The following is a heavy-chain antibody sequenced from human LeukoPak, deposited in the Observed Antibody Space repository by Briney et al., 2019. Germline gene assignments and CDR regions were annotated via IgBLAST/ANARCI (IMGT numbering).Heavy chain of an antibody. J-gene: IGHJ4*02. CDR2: IYPRDGST. CDR1: GYTFTSNY. CDR3: ARDQEGFDY. V-gene: IGHV1-46*01. Sequence: ASVKVSFRASGYTFTSNYIHWVRQAPGQGLEWMGMIYPRDGSTSYAQKFQGRVTVTRDTSTSTVHMELSGLRSEDTAVYYCARDQEGFDYWGQGTLVTVSS.